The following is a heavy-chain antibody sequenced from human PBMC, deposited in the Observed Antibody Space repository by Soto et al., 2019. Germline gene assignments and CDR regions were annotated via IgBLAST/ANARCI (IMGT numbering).Heavy chain of an antibody. Sequence: GGSLRLSCAASGFNSSIYSINWVRQAPGKGLEWVSYISSSGNIIYYADSVKGRFTVSRDNAKKALYLQMDSLRDEDTAVYYCARDMPDWYYIFNFEYWGQGTVVTVSS. CDR2: ISSSGNII. J-gene: IGHJ4*02. CDR3: ARDMPDWYYIFNFEY. V-gene: IGHV3-48*02. D-gene: IGHD1-7*01. CDR1: GFNSSIYS.